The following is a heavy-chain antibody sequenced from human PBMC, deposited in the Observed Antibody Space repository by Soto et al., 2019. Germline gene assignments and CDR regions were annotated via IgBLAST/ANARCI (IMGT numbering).Heavy chain of an antibody. J-gene: IGHJ3*01. V-gene: IGHV3-23*01. CDR3: AKALRMIYPIDAFDV. CDR2: INGGGDVT. CDR1: GLNFGSFG. Sequence: EVQLLESGGHWVQPGGSLRLSCAASGLNFGSFGVSWFRQAPGKGLEWVSGINGGGDVTYYAVSVKGRFTISRDNPKNTVYLHMNSVRVHDTAVYFCAKALRMIYPIDAFDVWGQGTAVSVSS. D-gene: IGHD3-22*01.